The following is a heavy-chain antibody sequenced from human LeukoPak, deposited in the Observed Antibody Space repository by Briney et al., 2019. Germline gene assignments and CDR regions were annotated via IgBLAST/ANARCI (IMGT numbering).Heavy chain of an antibody. J-gene: IGHJ4*02. D-gene: IGHD6-19*01. CDR3: AKDFGWLQQWLDYFDY. CDR1: GFTFSSYA. Sequence: GGSLRLSCAASGFTFSSYAMHWVRQAPGKGLEWVAVISYDGSNKYYADSVKGRFTISRDNSKNTLYLQMNSLRAEDTAVYYCAKDFGWLQQWLDYFDYWGQGALVTVSS. CDR2: ISYDGSNK. V-gene: IGHV3-30-3*01.